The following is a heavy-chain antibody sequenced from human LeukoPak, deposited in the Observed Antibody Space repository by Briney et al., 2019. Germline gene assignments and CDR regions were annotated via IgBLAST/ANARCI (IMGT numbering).Heavy chain of an antibody. Sequence: SETLSLTCTVSGGSISPYYWSWIRQPPGKGLEWIGSIYYSGSTNYNPSLKSRITISIDTSKSQFSLKLSSVTAADTAFYYCARDSSGWSKGWFDPWGQGTLVTVSS. V-gene: IGHV4-59*01. CDR1: GGSISPYY. D-gene: IGHD6-19*01. CDR2: IYYSGST. CDR3: ARDSSGWSKGWFDP. J-gene: IGHJ5*02.